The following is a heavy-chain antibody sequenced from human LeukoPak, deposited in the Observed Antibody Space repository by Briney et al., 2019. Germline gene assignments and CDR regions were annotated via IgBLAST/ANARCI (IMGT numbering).Heavy chain of an antibody. J-gene: IGHJ4*02. CDR1: GFTFSSYA. CDR3: AKDRWELLYYFDY. V-gene: IGHV3-23*01. Sequence: PGGSLRLSCAASGFTFSSYAMSWVRQAPGKGLEWVSAISGSGGSTYYADSVKGRFTISRDNSKNTLYLQMDSLRAEDTAVYYCAKDRWELLYYFDYWGQGTLVTVSS. CDR2: ISGSGGST. D-gene: IGHD1-26*01.